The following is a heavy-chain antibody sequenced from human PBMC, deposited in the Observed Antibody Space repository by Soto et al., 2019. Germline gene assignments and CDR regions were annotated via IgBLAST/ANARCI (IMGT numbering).Heavy chain of an antibody. V-gene: IGHV3-53*01. Sequence: PGGSLRLSCAASGFTVSSNYMSWVRQAPGKGLEWVSVIYSGGSTYYADSVKGRFTISRDNSKNTLYLQMNSLRAEDTAVYYCARDRANGYGGPGGGMDVWGQGTTVTVSS. CDR1: GFTVSSNY. CDR2: IYSGGST. D-gene: IGHD4-17*01. J-gene: IGHJ6*02. CDR3: ARDRANGYGGPGGGMDV.